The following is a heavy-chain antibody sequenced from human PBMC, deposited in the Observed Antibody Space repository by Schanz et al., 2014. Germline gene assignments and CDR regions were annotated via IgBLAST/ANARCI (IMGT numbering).Heavy chain of an antibody. J-gene: IGHJ4*02. CDR1: GYTLSAYS. V-gene: IGHV1-46*03. D-gene: IGHD5-12*01. Sequence: QVQLVQSGTQVKKPGASVKVSCKASGYTLSAYSLHWVRQAPGQGLEWMGIVNPSVRSTHYAREFQVRITVACDTSTSTVYMKLSSLGSKDTAVYYSAGAFDNSGYYFDSWGQGTLITVSS. CDR3: AGAFDNSGYYFDS. CDR2: VNPSVRST.